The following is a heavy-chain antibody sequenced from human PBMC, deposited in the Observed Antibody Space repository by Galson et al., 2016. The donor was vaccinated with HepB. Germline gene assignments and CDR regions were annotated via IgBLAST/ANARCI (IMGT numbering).Heavy chain of an antibody. J-gene: IGHJ6*02. D-gene: IGHD3-10*01. V-gene: IGHV1-8*01. CDR1: GYTFSNYD. CDR2: LSPKTGNA. CDR3: ARRGEYYYNGMDI. Sequence: SVKVSCKASGYTFSNYDVNWVRQAPGQGLEWMGWLSPKTGNAQSAQKFQDRVTMTRDISINTIYMELTNLRSEDTAVYYCARRGEYYYNGMDIWGQGTTVTVSS.